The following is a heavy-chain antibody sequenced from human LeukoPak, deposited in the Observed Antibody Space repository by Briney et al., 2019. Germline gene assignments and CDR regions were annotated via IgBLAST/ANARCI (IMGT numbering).Heavy chain of an antibody. J-gene: IGHJ4*02. D-gene: IGHD3-3*01. CDR1: GYTFTGYY. V-gene: IGHV1-2*02. CDR2: INPNSGGT. CDR3: AREAFSRITIFGVAD. Sequence: ASVKVSCKASGYTFTGYYMHWVRQAPGQGLEWMGWINPNSGGTNYAQKFQGRVTMTRDTSISTAYMELSRLRSDDTAVYYCAREAFSRITIFGVADWGQGTLVAVSS.